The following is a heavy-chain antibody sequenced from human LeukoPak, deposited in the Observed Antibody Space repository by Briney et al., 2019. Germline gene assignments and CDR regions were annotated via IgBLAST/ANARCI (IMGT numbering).Heavy chain of an antibody. CDR3: ARDVAGIFDY. D-gene: IGHD6-19*01. CDR2: ISSSGRTI. CDR1: GFTFSDYY. J-gene: IGHJ4*02. V-gene: IGHV3-11*01. Sequence: NPGGSLRLSCAASGFTFSDYYMSWLRQAPGKGLEWGSYISSSGRTIYYADPVKGRFTNSRDNAKNSLYLQMNSLRAEDTAVYYCARDVAGIFDYWGQGTLVTVSS.